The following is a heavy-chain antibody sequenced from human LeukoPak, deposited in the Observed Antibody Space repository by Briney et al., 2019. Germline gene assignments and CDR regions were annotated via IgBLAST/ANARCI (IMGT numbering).Heavy chain of an antibody. D-gene: IGHD3-10*01. CDR1: GDSISNYY. CDR2: IHTSGST. V-gene: IGHV4-4*09. J-gene: IGHJ5*02. CDR3: VRIKSVVRGFDP. Sequence: PSETLSLTCTVSGDSISNYYWSWIRQPPGKGLEWIGYIHTSGSTNSNLSLKSRVTISVDTSKNQFSLKLSSVTAADTAVYYCVRIKSVVRGFDPWGQGTLVTVSS.